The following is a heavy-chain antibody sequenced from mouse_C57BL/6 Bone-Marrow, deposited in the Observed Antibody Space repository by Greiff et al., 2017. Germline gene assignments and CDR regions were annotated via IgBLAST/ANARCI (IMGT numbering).Heavy chain of an antibody. CDR3: ARLGEYDEDY. J-gene: IGHJ2*01. CDR1: GYTFTSYG. Sequence: QVHVKQSGAELARTGASVKLSCKASGYTFTSYGISWVKQRTGQGLEWIGEIYPRSGNTYYNEKFKGKATLTADKSSSTAYMELRSLTSEDSAVYFCARLGEYDEDYWGQGTTLTVSS. CDR2: IYPRSGNT. D-gene: IGHD2-12*01. V-gene: IGHV1-81*01.